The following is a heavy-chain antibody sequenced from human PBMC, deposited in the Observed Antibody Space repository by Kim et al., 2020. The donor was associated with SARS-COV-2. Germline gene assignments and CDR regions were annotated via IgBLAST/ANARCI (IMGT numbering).Heavy chain of an antibody. D-gene: IGHD3-16*01. Sequence: SETLSLTCTVSGGSISSGSYYWGWIRQPPGKGLEWIGSIYYSGSTYYNPSLKSRVTISVDTSKNQFSLKLSSVTAADTAVYYCARHDSPWRSHYFDYWGQGTLVTVSS. V-gene: IGHV4-39*01. CDR2: IYYSGST. CDR1: GGSISSGSYY. J-gene: IGHJ4*02. CDR3: ARHDSPWRSHYFDY.